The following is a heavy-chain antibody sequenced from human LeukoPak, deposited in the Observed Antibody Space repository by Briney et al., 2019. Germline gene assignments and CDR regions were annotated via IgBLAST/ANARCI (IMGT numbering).Heavy chain of an antibody. J-gene: IGHJ4*02. CDR1: GITLSNYG. D-gene: IGHD3-22*01. Sequence: AGGSLRPSCAVSGITLSNYGMSWVRQAPGKGPEWVAGISGSGGSAYYADAVKGRFTISRDNPKNTLYLQMNSLRVEDTAVYFCAKRGVVIRVILVGFHKEAYYFDSWGQGALVTVSS. CDR3: AKRGVVIRVILVGFHKEAYYFDS. CDR2: ISGSGGSA. V-gene: IGHV3-23*01.